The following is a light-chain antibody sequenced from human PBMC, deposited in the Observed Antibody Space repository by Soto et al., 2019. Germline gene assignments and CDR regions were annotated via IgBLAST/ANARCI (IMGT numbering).Light chain of an antibody. Sequence: DIQMTQSPSSLSASVGDRVTITCQASQDINKYLNWYQQKPGKAPKRLIYAASSLQSGVPARFSGSGSGTEFTLTISSLQPEDFATYYCLQHNSYPRTFGQGTKVDIK. CDR3: LQHNSYPRT. V-gene: IGKV1-17*01. CDR2: AAS. CDR1: QDINKY. J-gene: IGKJ1*01.